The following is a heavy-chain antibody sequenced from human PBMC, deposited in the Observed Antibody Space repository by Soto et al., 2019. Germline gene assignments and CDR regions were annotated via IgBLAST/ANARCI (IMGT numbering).Heavy chain of an antibody. CDR2: IYYSGST. CDR3: ARQRQDILTGYWPDAFDI. CDR1: GGSISRYY. D-gene: IGHD3-9*01. Sequence: PSETLSLTCTVSGGSISRYYWSWIRQPPGKGLEWIGYIYYSGSTNYNPSLKSRVTISVDTSKNQFSLKLSSVTAADTAVYYCARQRQDILTGYWPDAFDIWGQGTMVTVSS. V-gene: IGHV4-59*08. J-gene: IGHJ3*02.